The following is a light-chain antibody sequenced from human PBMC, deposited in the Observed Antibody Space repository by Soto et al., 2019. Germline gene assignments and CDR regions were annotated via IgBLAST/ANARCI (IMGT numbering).Light chain of an antibody. CDR2: DNN. CDR3: GTWDSSLSAV. CDR1: SSNIGHNY. J-gene: IGLJ2*01. Sequence: QSVLTQPPSVSAAPGQKVTNSCSGSSSNIGHNYVSWYQHLPGTAPKLLIYDNNKRPSGIPDRFSGSQSGTSATLGITGLQTGDEADYYCGTWDSSLSAVFGGGTKLTVL. V-gene: IGLV1-51*01.